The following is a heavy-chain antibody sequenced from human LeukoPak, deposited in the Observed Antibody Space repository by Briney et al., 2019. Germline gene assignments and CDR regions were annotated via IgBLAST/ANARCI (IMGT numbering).Heavy chain of an antibody. J-gene: IGHJ3*02. CDR1: GGSISSSSYH. CDR2: IYYSGST. Sequence: SETLSLTCTVSGGSISSSSYHWGWIRQPPGKGLEWIGSIYYSGSTYYNPSLKSRVTISVDTSKDQFSLDLSSVTAADTAVYYCARQKCTSASCLTKNAFDIWGQGTMVTVSS. CDR3: ARQKCTSASCLTKNAFDI. V-gene: IGHV4-39*01. D-gene: IGHD2-2*01.